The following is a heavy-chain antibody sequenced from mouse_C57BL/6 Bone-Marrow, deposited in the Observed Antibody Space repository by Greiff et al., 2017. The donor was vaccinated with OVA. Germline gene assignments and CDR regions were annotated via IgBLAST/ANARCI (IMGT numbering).Heavy chain of an antibody. CDR3: ARGGNFYWYFDV. D-gene: IGHD2-1*01. CDR2: ISYDGSN. CDR1: GYSITSGYY. Sequence: EVQLVESGPGLVKPSQSLSLTCSVTGYSITSGYYWNWIRQFPGNKLEWMGYISYDGSNNYNPSLKNRISITRDTSKNQFFLKLNSVTTEDTATYYCARGGNFYWYFDVWGTGTTVTVSS. V-gene: IGHV3-6*01. J-gene: IGHJ1*03.